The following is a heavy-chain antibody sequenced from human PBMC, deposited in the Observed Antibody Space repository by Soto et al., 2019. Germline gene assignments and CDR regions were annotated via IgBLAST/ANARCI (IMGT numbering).Heavy chain of an antibody. CDR1: GGSISSYY. D-gene: IGHD6-19*01. Sequence: PSETLSLACTVSGGSISSYYWSWIRQPPGKGLEWIGYIYSSGNTNFNPSLKSRVTISVDTSKNQFSLKLSSVTAADTAVYYCARFPQYSSGWTLDYWGQGTLVTVSS. J-gene: IGHJ4*02. V-gene: IGHV4-59*12. CDR3: ARFPQYSSGWTLDY. CDR2: IYSSGNT.